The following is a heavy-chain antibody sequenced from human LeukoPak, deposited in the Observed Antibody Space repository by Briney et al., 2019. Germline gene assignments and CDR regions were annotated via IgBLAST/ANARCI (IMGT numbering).Heavy chain of an antibody. CDR2: ISPSSSSI. J-gene: IGHJ4*02. CDR1: GFTFSSYT. D-gene: IGHD6-13*01. Sequence: GGSLRLSCAASGFTFSSYTMNWVRQAPGKGLEWVSCISPSSSSIYFADSVKGRFTISRDNAKNSLYLQMNSLRAEDTAVYYCARARSSSSWYSDYWGQGTLVTVSS. V-gene: IGHV3-21*01. CDR3: ARARSSSSWYSDY.